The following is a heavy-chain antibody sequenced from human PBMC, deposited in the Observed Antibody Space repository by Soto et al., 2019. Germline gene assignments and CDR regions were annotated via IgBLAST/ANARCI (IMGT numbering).Heavy chain of an antibody. CDR2: IYYSGST. D-gene: IGHD3-3*01. CDR3: ARRSDFWSGYYSRQPDAFDI. Sequence: PSETQSLTCPVSGGSISSYYWSWIRQPPGKGLEWIGYIYYSGSTNYNPSLKSRVTISVDTSKNQFSLKLSSVTAADTAVYYCARRSDFWSGYYSRQPDAFDIWGQGTMVTVSS. V-gene: IGHV4-59*08. CDR1: GGSISSYY. J-gene: IGHJ3*02.